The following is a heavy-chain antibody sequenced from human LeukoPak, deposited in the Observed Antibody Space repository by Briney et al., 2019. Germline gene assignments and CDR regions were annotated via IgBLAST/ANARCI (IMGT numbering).Heavy chain of an antibody. D-gene: IGHD3-22*01. CDR1: GFTFSSYA. CDR2: ISSNGGST. CDR3: ARAPYYYDSSGYYFDY. V-gene: IGHV3-64*01. Sequence: PGGSLRLSCAASGFTFSSYAMHWVRQAPGKGLEYVSAISSNGGSTYYANSVKGRFTISRDNSRNTLYLQMGSLRAEDMAVYYCARAPYYYDSSGYYFDYWGQGTLVTVSS. J-gene: IGHJ4*02.